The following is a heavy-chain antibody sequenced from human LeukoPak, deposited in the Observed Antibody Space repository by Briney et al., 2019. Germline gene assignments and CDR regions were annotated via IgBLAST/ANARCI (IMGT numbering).Heavy chain of an antibody. J-gene: IGHJ4*02. V-gene: IGHV3-21*01. CDR1: GSTFSSYS. CDR2: ISSSSSYI. D-gene: IGHD6-19*01. Sequence: GGSLRLSCAASGSTFSSYSMNWVRQAPGKGLEWVSSISSSSSYIYYADSVKGRFTISRDNAKNSLYLQMNSLRAEDTAVYYCASLDIAVAGPAFDYWGQGTLVTVSS. CDR3: ASLDIAVAGPAFDY.